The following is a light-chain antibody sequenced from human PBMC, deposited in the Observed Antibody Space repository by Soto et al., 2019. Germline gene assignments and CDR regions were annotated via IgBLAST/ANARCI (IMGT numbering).Light chain of an antibody. V-gene: IGKV3-15*01. CDR3: QQYHNWPA. Sequence: ETVMTQSPATLSVSPGERATLSCRASQSVFSSLAWYQHKPGQAPRLLIYGAATRATGIPARFSGSGSGTEFTLTISSLHSDDIAVYYCQQYHNWPAFGQGTKADIK. CDR2: GAA. CDR1: QSVFSS. J-gene: IGKJ1*01.